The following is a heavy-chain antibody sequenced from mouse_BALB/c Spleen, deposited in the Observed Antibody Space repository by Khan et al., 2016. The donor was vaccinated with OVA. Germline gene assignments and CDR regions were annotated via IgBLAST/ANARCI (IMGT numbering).Heavy chain of an antibody. J-gene: IGHJ1*01. Sequence: QIQLVQSGPELKKPGETVKISCKASGYTFTNYGMNWVKQAPGKGLKWMGWINTHTGEPTYADDFKGRFVFSLETSASTAYLQISNLKDEDMTTYVCARNSSDWYSDVWGAGTTVTVSS. V-gene: IGHV9-1*02. CDR3: ARNSSDWYSDV. CDR2: INTHTGEP. CDR1: GYTFTNYG.